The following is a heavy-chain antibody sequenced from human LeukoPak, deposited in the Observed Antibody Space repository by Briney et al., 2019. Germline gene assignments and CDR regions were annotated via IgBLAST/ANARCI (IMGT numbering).Heavy chain of an antibody. CDR3: ARDAYGTNRFDP. V-gene: IGHV1-2*06. CDR1: GYTFTGYY. J-gene: IGHJ5*02. D-gene: IGHD4/OR15-4a*01. CDR2: INPNSGGT. Sequence: ASVKVSCKXSGYTFTGYYMHLVRQAPGQGLEWMGRINPNSGGTNYAQKFQGRVTMTRDTSISTAYMELSRLRSDDTAVYYCARDAYGTNRFDPWGQGTLVTVSS.